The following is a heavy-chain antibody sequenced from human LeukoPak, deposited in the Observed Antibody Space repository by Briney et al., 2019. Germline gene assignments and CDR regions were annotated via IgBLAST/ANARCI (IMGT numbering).Heavy chain of an antibody. CDR3: AKSNRYCDTASCYEAFDI. CDR1: RASISIYS. V-gene: IGHV4-59*03. J-gene: IGHJ3*02. D-gene: IGHD2-2*01. Sequence: SETLSLTCTVSRASISIYSWSWIRQPPGQGLEWLGYIYYSGSPNYNPSLKNRVTMSVDTSRNQFSLRVNSATAADTAVYYCAKSNRYCDTASCYEAFDIWGQGTMVTVSS. CDR2: IYYSGSP.